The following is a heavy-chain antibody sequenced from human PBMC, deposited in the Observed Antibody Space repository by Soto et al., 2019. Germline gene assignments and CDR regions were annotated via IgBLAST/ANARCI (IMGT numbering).Heavy chain of an antibody. D-gene: IGHD6-13*01. CDR2: INSSSSYT. Sequence: QVQLVESGGGLVKPGGSLRLSCAASGFTFSDYYMSWIRQAPGKGLEWVSYINSSSSYTNYADSVKGRFTISRDNAKNSLYLQMNSLRAEDTAVYYCARTIVAAGGQRYFDLWGRGTLVTVSS. J-gene: IGHJ2*01. CDR1: GFTFSDYY. V-gene: IGHV3-11*05. CDR3: ARTIVAAGGQRYFDL.